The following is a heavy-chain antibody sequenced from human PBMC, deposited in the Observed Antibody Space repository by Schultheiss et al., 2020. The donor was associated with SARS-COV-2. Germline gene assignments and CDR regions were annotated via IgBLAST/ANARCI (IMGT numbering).Heavy chain of an antibody. J-gene: IGHJ6*02. CDR3: ARGNPMGSYGMDV. Sequence: GGSLRLSCAASGFTFSSYAMSWVRQAPGKGLEWVSNIGASGGNTYYADSVKGRFTISRDNAKNTLYLQMNSLRAEDTAVYYCARGNPMGSYGMDVWGQGTTVTVSS. V-gene: IGHV3-23*01. CDR2: IGASGGNT. CDR1: GFTFSSYA. D-gene: IGHD1-26*01.